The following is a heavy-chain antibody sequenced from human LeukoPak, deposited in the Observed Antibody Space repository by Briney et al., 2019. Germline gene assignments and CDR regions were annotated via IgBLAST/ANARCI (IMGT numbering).Heavy chain of an antibody. CDR2: VSYDGSDK. CDR1: GFTFSNYD. Sequence: PGGSLRLSCAASGFTFSNYDMYWVRQAPGRGLDWVAVVSYDGSDKYYADSVKGRFTISRDNSKNTLYLQMNSLRAEDTAVYYCARVAYCSGGSCYADVDAFDIWGQGTMVTVSS. J-gene: IGHJ3*02. CDR3: ARVAYCSGGSCYADVDAFDI. V-gene: IGHV3-33*05. D-gene: IGHD2-15*01.